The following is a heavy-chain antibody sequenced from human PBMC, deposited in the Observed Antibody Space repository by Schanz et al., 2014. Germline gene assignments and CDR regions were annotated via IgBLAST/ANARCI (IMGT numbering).Heavy chain of an antibody. CDR2: ISWNSGTI. V-gene: IGHV3-9*01. Sequence: VQLVESGGGVVQPGRSLRLSCAASGFNFGSHAMHWVRQAPGKGLEWVSVISWNSGTIGYADSVKGRFTISRDNAKNSLYLQMNSLRAEDTAVYYCARPALWFGDNCFDPWGQGTLVTVSS. J-gene: IGHJ5*02. CDR1: GFNFGSHA. D-gene: IGHD3-10*01. CDR3: ARPALWFGDNCFDP.